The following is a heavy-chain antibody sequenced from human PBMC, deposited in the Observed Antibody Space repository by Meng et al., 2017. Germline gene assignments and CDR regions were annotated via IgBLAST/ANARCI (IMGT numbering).Heavy chain of an antibody. CDR3: TRLIEITMVRGVIIPNDY. Sequence: GESLKISCAASGFTFSGSAMHWVRQASGKGLEWVGPIRSKANSYATAYAASVKGRFTISGDDSKNTAYLQMNSLKTEDTAVYYCTRLIEITMVRGVIIPNDYWGQGTLVTVSS. CDR1: GFTFSGSA. D-gene: IGHD3-10*01. V-gene: IGHV3-73*01. CDR2: IRSKANSYAT. J-gene: IGHJ4*02.